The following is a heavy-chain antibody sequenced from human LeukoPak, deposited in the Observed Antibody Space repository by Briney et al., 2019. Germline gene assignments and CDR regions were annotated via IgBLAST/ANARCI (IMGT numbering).Heavy chain of an antibody. CDR1: GFTFSRYR. D-gene: IGHD3-16*01. V-gene: IGHV3-21*01. J-gene: IGHJ3*02. Sequence: PGGSLRLSCAASGFTFSRYRMNWVRQAPGKGLEWVSSISSSSSYIYYADSVKGRFTISRDNAKNSLYLQMNSLRAEDTAVYYCARDRDYVWGSYSHDAFDIWGQGTMVTVSS. CDR3: ARDRDYVWGSYSHDAFDI. CDR2: ISSSSSYI.